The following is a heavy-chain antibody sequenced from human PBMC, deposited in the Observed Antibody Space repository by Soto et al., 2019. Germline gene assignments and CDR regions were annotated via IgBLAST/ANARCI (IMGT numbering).Heavy chain of an antibody. V-gene: IGHV3-74*01. CDR1: GFTFNYYW. CDR2: IHSDGSST. J-gene: IGHJ3*01. Sequence: EVQLVESAGGLVQRGGSLRLSCAASGFTFNYYWMHWVRQAPGQGLAWVSHIHSDGSSTTYADSVKGRFTISRDNAKNTLYLQMNSLRAEDTAVYYCARGDKGGFDLWGKGTTVTVSS. D-gene: IGHD2-21*02. CDR3: ARGDKGGFDL.